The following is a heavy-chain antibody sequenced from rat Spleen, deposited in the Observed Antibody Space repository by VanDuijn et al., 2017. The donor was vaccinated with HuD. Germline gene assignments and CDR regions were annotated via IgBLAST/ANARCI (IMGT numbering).Heavy chain of an antibody. Sequence: EVQLVASGGALVQPGGSLRLSCVAAGFTFSDYGMNWVRQAPGMGLEWVAYISGSSGTIYYADTVWGRFTISRDNANSTLYLHLSSLRSEDTALYYCARPPTTRVYGFFAYWGQGTLVTVSS. CDR1: GFTFSDYG. V-gene: IGHV5-34*01. CDR2: ISGSSGTI. J-gene: IGHJ3*01. D-gene: IGHD1-4*01. CDR3: ARPPTTRVYGFFAY.